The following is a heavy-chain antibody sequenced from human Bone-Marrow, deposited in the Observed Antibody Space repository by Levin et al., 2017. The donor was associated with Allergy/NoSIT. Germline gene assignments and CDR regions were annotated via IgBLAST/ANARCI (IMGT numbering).Heavy chain of an antibody. J-gene: IGHJ4*02. D-gene: IGHD1-26*01. CDR2: IYYGGNT. V-gene: IGHV4-39*01. CDR3: ARRKVAALDIDY. CDR1: PASISSSSYY. Sequence: SQTLSLTCTVSPASISSSSYYWGWVRQPPGKGLEWIATIYYGGNTYYNPSLKSRVTISIDTSKSQVSLKLSSVTAADTALYFCARRKVAALDIDYWGQGTLVTVSS.